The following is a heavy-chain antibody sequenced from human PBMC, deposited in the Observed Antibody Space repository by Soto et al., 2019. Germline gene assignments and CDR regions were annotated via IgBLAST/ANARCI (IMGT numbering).Heavy chain of an antibody. D-gene: IGHD6-13*01. CDR2: IHGSGSA. CDR1: KGSISNFY. V-gene: IGHV4-4*07. Sequence: SETLSLTCTISKGSISNFYWNWIRQSAGKGLEWIGRIHGSGSATYNPSLRSRVTMSVDTSKNQFSLKVNSVTGADTAVYYCARSSHKESWFDPWGQGTLVTVSS. CDR3: ARSSHKESWFDP. J-gene: IGHJ5*02.